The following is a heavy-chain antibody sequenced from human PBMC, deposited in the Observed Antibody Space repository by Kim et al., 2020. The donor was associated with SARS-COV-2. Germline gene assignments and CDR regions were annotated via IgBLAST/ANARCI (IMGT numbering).Heavy chain of an antibody. CDR2: IYYSGST. CDR1: GGSVSSGSYY. Sequence: SETLSLTCTVSGGSVSSGSYYWSWIRQPPGKGLEWIGYIYYSGSTNYNPSLKSRVTISVDTSKNQFSLKLSSVTAADTAVYYCARESDRWELDTRDRNYFDYWGQGTLVTVSS. D-gene: IGHD1-26*01. V-gene: IGHV4-61*01. J-gene: IGHJ4*02. CDR3: ARESDRWELDTRDRNYFDY.